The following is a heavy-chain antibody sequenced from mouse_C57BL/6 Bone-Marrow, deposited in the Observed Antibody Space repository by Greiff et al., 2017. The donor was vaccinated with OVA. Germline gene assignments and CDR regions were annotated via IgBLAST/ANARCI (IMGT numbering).Heavy chain of an antibody. CDR2: INYDGSST. CDR1: GFTFSDYY. J-gene: IGHJ2*01. Sequence: DVKLVESEGGLVQPGSSMKLSCTASGFTFSDYYMAWVRQVPEKGLEWVANINYDGSSTYYLDSLKSRFIISIDNAKNILYLQMSSLKSEDTATYYCARAGGLLRPYYFDYGGHGTTLTVSS. CDR3: ARAGGLLRPYYFDY. D-gene: IGHD2-3*01. V-gene: IGHV5-16*01.